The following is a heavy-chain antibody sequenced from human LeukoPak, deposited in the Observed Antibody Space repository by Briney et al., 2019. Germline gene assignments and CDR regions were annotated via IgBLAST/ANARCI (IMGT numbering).Heavy chain of an antibody. Sequence: GGSLRLSCAASGFTFSSYAMSWVRQAPGKGLEWVANIKYDGSVINYVDSVKGRFTISRDNAQNSLYLQMNSLRVEDSALYYCATDRGFLTFDYWGQGTLVTVSS. CDR1: GFTFSSYA. CDR2: IKYDGSVI. D-gene: IGHD3-22*01. J-gene: IGHJ4*02. V-gene: IGHV3-7*01. CDR3: ATDRGFLTFDY.